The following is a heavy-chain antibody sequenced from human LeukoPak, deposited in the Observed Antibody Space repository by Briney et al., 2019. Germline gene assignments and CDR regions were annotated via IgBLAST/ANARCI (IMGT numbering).Heavy chain of an antibody. V-gene: IGHV4-61*02. J-gene: IGHJ4*02. Sequence: SETLSLTCTVSGGSISSGSYYWSWIRQPAGKGLEWIGRIYTSGSTNYNPSLKSRVTISVDTSKNQFSLKLSSVTAADTAVYYCATDDDFWSGYNYWGQGTLVTVSS. CDR1: GGSISSGSYY. CDR2: IYTSGST. CDR3: ATDDDFWSGYNY. D-gene: IGHD3-3*01.